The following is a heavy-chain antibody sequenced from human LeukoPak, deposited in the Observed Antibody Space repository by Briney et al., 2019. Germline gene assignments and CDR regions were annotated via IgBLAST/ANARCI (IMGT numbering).Heavy chain of an antibody. CDR3: ARDEGNGWPLGWHFDL. CDR2: IYKTVNT. V-gene: IGHV4-59*01. D-gene: IGHD6-19*01. Sequence: SETLSLTCTVSGGSISSYYWSWVRRPPGKGLEWIGYIYKTVNTNYNPSLKSRATISVDTSKSQFSLKLTSVTAADTAVYFCARDEGNGWPLGWHFDLWGRGTLVTVSS. CDR1: GGSISSYY. J-gene: IGHJ2*01.